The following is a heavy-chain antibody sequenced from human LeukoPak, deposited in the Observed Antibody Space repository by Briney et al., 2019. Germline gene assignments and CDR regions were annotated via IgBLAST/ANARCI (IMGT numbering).Heavy chain of an antibody. CDR3: ARVFAGYSSGWYMDY. D-gene: IGHD6-19*01. CDR2: ISGSGGST. V-gene: IGHV3-23*01. CDR1: GFTFSSYA. Sequence: GGSLRLSCVASGFTFSSYAMSWVRQAPGKGLEWVSVISGSGGSTYYADSVKGRFTISRDNSKNTLYLQMNSLRAEDTAVYYCARVFAGYSSGWYMDYWGQGTLVTVSS. J-gene: IGHJ4*02.